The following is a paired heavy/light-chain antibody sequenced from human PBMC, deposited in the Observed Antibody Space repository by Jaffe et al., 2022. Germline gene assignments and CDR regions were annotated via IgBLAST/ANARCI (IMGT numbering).Light chain of an antibody. CDR3: LLYYGGARV. Sequence: QTVVTQEPSLTVSPGGTVTLTCASSTGAVTSGYYPNWFQQKPGQTPRALIFGTSNRHSSTPARFSGSLLGDKAALTLSGVQPEDEADYYCLLYYGGARVFGGGTKLTV. J-gene: IGLJ3*02. V-gene: IGLV7-43*01. CDR2: GTS. CDR1: TGAVTSGYY.
Heavy chain of an antibody. CDR3: ARDHGGGWSLPY. Sequence: EVQLVESGGGLVQPGGSLRLSCAASGFTVTDSGNYMSWVRQAPGKGLDWVSIIDYGGTTYYADSVKGRFTISRDTSKNTVYLQMNSLRAEDTAVYYCARDHGGGWSLPYWGQGTLVTVSS. CDR2: IDYGGTT. D-gene: IGHD6-19*01. CDR1: GFTVTDSGNY. V-gene: IGHV3-66*02. J-gene: IGHJ4*02.